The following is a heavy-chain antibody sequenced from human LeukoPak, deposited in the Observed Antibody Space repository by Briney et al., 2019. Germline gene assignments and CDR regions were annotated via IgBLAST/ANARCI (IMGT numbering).Heavy chain of an antibody. CDR3: ARITIFGVFKPYYYYYGMDV. CDR1: GGSISSTRYY. D-gene: IGHD3-3*01. V-gene: IGHV4-39*07. CDR2: INHSGST. Sequence: SETLSLTCSVSGGSISSTRYYWGWIRQPPGKGLEWIGEINHSGSTNYNPSLKSRVTISVDTSKNQFSLKLSSVTAADTAVYYCARITIFGVFKPYYYYYGMDVWAKGPRSPSP. J-gene: IGHJ6*02.